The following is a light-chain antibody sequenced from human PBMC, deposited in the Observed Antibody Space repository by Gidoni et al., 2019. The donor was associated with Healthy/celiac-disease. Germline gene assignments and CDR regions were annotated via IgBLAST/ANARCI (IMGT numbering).Light chain of an antibody. CDR2: AAS. V-gene: IGKV1-39*01. CDR3: QQSYSTHRT. Sequence: DIQTTQSPSSLSASVGDRVTITSRASQSISSYLNWYQQKPGKAPKLLIYAASSLQSGVPSRFSGSGTGTEFTLTISSLQPEDYATYYCQQSYSTHRTFGQGTKVEIK. J-gene: IGKJ1*01. CDR1: QSISSY.